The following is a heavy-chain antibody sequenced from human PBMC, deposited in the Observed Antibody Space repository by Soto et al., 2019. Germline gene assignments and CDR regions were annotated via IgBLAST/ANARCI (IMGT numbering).Heavy chain of an antibody. CDR1: GFIFSGYA. Sequence: QAQLVESGGGVVQPGRSLRLSCAASGFIFSGYAMHWVRQSPGKGLEWVAVVSYDGDTEYYAASVKGRFTISRDNSQNTLHLQMNSLRPEDAAIFYCAIETRGNKIDSWGKGTLFTFSS. J-gene: IGHJ4*02. CDR3: AIETRGNKIDS. CDR2: VSYDGDTE. V-gene: IGHV3-30-3*01.